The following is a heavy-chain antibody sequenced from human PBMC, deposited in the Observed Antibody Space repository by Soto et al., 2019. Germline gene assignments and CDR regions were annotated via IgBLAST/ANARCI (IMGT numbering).Heavy chain of an antibody. CDR2: ISTAVGAT. CDR1: GFTFSNHA. Sequence: EVQLLESGGGLVQPGGSLRLSCAVSGFTFSNHAMSWVRQAPGKGLEWVSAISTAVGATYYADSVKGRFTISRDDSNNTLYLQMDSLRAEDTAVYYCAKYRTAAARNFDYWGQGTLVTVSS. J-gene: IGHJ4*02. D-gene: IGHD6-13*01. CDR3: AKYRTAAARNFDY. V-gene: IGHV3-23*01.